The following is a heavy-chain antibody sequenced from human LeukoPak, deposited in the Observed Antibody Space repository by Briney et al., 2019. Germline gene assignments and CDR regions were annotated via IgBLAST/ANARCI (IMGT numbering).Heavy chain of an antibody. CDR2: ISAYNGNT. CDR1: GYTFTSYG. Sequence: ASVKISRKESGYTFTSYGISWVRQTPGQGVEWMGWISAYNGNTNYAQKLQGRVTMPTDTSTSTAYKELRSLRSDDTAVYSCARTELGIGDYWGQGTLVTVSS. V-gene: IGHV1-18*01. CDR3: ARTELGIGDY. J-gene: IGHJ4*02. D-gene: IGHD7-27*01.